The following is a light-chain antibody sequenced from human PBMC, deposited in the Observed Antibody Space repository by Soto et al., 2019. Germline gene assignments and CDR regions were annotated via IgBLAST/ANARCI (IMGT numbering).Light chain of an antibody. J-gene: IGKJ2*01. CDR3: MQALHTQYT. CDR1: QSVSSNN. Sequence: EIVLTQSPGTLSLSPGERATLSCRASQSVSSNNLAWYQQRPGQAPRVVIYGASTRATGIPERFSGSGSGTDFTLTISRLEPEDVGVYYCMQALHTQYTFGQGTKLEIK. V-gene: IGKV3-20*01. CDR2: GAS.